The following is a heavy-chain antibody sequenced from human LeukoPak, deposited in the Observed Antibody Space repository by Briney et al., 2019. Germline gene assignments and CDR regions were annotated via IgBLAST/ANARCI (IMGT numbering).Heavy chain of an antibody. Sequence: GGSLRLSCAASGFTFSSYAMSWVRQAPGKGLEWVSSLSYGGGNPYYADSVKGRFTISRDNSRNTLYLQMRSLRAEDTAVYYCARDRPNYYGSDGHYYRRDGDYWGRGTLVSVSS. CDR1: GFTFSSYA. J-gene: IGHJ4*02. CDR2: LSYGGGNP. D-gene: IGHD3-22*01. CDR3: ARDRPNYYGSDGHYYRRDGDY. V-gene: IGHV3-23*01.